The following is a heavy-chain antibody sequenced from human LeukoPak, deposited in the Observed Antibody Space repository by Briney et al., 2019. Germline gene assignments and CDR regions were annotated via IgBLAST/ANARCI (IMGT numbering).Heavy chain of an antibody. V-gene: IGHV3-74*01. CDR3: VRSDYYGSSGYYYGY. Sequence: GGSLRLSCAASGSTFSSYWIHWVRQVPGKGLVWVSRISDDGRTTTYADSVKGRFTISRDNAENTVYMHMNSLRAEDTAVYYCVRSDYYGSSGYYYGYWGQGTLVTVSS. D-gene: IGHD3-22*01. CDR2: ISDDGRTT. CDR1: GSTFSSYW. J-gene: IGHJ4*02.